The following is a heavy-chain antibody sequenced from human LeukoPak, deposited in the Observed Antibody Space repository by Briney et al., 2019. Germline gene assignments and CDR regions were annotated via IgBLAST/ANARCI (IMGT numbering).Heavy chain of an antibody. CDR2: IYYSGST. CDR3: ARGRATMIVVVITPWGAFDI. J-gene: IGHJ3*02. Sequence: SETLSLTCTVSGGSISSYYWSWIRQPPGKGLEWIGYIYYSGSTNYNPSLKSRVTISVDTSKNQFSLKLSSVTAADTAVYYCARGRATMIVVVITPWGAFDIWGQGTMVTVSS. CDR1: GGSISSYY. V-gene: IGHV4-59*01. D-gene: IGHD3-22*01.